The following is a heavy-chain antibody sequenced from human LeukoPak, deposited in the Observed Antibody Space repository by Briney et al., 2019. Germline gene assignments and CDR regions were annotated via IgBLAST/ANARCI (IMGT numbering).Heavy chain of an antibody. V-gene: IGHV4-39*07. CDR1: GGSISSSSYY. D-gene: IGHD2-15*01. J-gene: IGHJ6*03. CDR2: IYYSGST. CDR3: ARSVKYCSGGSCYSYYYYMDV. Sequence: PSETLSLTCTVSGGSISSSSYYWGWIRQPPGKGLEWIGSIYYSGSTYYNPSLKSRVTISVDTSKNQFSLKLSSVTAADTAVYYCARSVKYCSGGSCYSYYYYMDVWGKGTTVTVSS.